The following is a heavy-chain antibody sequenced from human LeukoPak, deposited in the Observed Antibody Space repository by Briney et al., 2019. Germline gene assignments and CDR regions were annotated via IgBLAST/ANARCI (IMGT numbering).Heavy chain of an antibody. J-gene: IGHJ6*03. CDR3: ARVGVEYSYGPRYYYYYMDV. CDR2: LYHSGST. V-gene: IGHV4-38-2*02. CDR1: GYSITSGYY. D-gene: IGHD5-18*01. Sequence: SETLSLTCTVSGYSITSGYYWGWIRQPPGKGLEWIGILYHSGSTYYNPSLKTRVIISVDTSKNQFSLNLSSVTAADTAVYYCARVGVEYSYGPRYYYYYMDVWGKGTTVTISS.